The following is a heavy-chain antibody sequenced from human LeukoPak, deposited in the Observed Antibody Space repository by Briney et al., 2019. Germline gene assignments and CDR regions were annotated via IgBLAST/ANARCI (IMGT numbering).Heavy chain of an antibody. D-gene: IGHD3-22*01. Sequence: YPSETLSLTCTVSGGSISSNNYYWGWIRQPPGKGLEWIGYIYYSGSTNYNPSLKSRVTISVDTSKNQFSLRLSTVTAADTAVYYCARVDDSSVIDYWGQGTLVTVSS. CDR1: GGSISSNNYY. CDR3: ARVDDSSVIDY. CDR2: IYYSGST. V-gene: IGHV4-61*05. J-gene: IGHJ4*02.